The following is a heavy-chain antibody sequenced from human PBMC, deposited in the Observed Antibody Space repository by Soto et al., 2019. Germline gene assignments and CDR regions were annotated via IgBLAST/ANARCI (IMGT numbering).Heavy chain of an antibody. CDR3: ARDRQYSSGYYFSGLGDI. J-gene: IGHJ3*02. CDR2: ISTYNGDT. D-gene: IGHD3-22*01. CDR1: GYTFTSYG. V-gene: IGHV1-18*01. Sequence: ASVKVSCKASGYTFTSYGFNWVRQAPGQGLEWVGWISTYNGDTLFARRLQDRVTMTTDTSTNTAYMELRSLRSDDTAVYYCARDRQYSSGYYFSGLGDIWGQGTVVTVSS.